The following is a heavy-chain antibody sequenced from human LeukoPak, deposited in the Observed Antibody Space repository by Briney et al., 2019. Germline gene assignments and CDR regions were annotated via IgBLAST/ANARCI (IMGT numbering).Heavy chain of an antibody. CDR3: ARGRYYDSSGLEYFQH. J-gene: IGHJ1*01. V-gene: IGHV4-30-4*01. Sequence: PSETLSLTCTVSGGSISSGDYYWRWIRQPPGKGLEWIVYIYYSGSTYYNPSLKSRITISVDTSKNQFSLKLSSVTAADTAVYYCARGRYYDSSGLEYFQHWGQGTLVTVSS. CDR1: GGSISSGDYY. CDR2: IYYSGST. D-gene: IGHD3-22*01.